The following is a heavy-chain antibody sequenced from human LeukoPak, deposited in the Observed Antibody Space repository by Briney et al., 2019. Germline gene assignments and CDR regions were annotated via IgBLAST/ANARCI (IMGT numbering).Heavy chain of an antibody. CDR1: GFTFSSYG. J-gene: IGHJ4*02. CDR2: IRYDGSNK. V-gene: IGHV3-30*02. CDR3: ARDLYYFDSSGYGLAY. Sequence: PGGSLRLSCAASGFTFSSYGMNWVRQAPGKGLEWVAFIRYDGSNKYYADSVKGRFTFSRDNAKNSLYLQVNSLRAEDTAVYYCARDLYYFDSSGYGLAYWGQGTLVTVSS. D-gene: IGHD3-22*01.